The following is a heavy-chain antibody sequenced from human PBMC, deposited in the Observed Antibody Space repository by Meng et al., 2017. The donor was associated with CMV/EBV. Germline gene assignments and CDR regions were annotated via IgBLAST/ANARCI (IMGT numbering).Heavy chain of an antibody. J-gene: IGHJ5*02. V-gene: IGHV3-30*02. CDR1: GFTFSNYG. CDR3: AKRRGSSWYGWFDP. Sequence: LTGAASGFTFSNYGMHWVRQAPGKGLEWVAFIRYDGSNKYYADSVKGRFTISRDNSKNTLYLQMNSLRGEDTAVYYCAKRRGSSWYGWFDPWGQGTLVTVSS. CDR2: IRYDGSNK. D-gene: IGHD6-13*01.